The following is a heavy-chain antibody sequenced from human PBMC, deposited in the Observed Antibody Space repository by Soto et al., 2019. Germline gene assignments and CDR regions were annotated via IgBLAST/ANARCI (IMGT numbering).Heavy chain of an antibody. D-gene: IGHD6-13*01. CDR1: GYSFTSYW. J-gene: IGHJ6*04. CDR3: AMISAGGKYYYGMDV. V-gene: IGHV5-51*01. Sequence: GESLKISCKGSGYSFTSYWIGWVRQMPGKGLEWMGIIYPGDSDTRYSPSFQGQVTISADKSISTAYLQWSSLKASDTAMYYCAMISAGGKYYYGMDVWGKGTSVTVSS. CDR2: IYPGDSDT.